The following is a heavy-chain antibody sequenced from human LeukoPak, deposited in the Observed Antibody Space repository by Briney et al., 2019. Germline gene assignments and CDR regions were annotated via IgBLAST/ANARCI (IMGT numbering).Heavy chain of an antibody. J-gene: IGHJ4*02. CDR1: GYTFADYG. CDR3: ARDVGIKGAPFYFDY. Sequence: ASVKVSCKASGYTFADYGISWVRQAPGQGLEWMGWISAYNGNTQYAQKVQGRLTMTTDTSTGTAYMELRSLRSDDTAVFYCARDVGIKGAPFYFDYWGQGTLVTVSS. D-gene: IGHD1-26*01. CDR2: ISAYNGNT. V-gene: IGHV1-18*01.